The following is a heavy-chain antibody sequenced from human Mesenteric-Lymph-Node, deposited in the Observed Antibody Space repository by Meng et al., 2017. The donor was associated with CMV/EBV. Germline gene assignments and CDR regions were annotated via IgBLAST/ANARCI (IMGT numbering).Heavy chain of an antibody. V-gene: IGHV3-23*01. CDR1: GFPFNMYA. Sequence: GGSLRLSCVASGFPFNMYAVSWVRQAPGKGLEWVSAISGSGGSTYYADSVKGRFTISRDNSKNTLYLQMNSLRAEDTAVYYCANIRYSSGWYKSLGFDYWGQGTLVTVSS. CDR2: ISGSGGST. J-gene: IGHJ4*02. D-gene: IGHD6-19*01. CDR3: ANIRYSSGWYKSLGFDY.